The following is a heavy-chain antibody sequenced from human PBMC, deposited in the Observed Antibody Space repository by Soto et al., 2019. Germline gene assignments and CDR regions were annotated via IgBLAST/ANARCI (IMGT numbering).Heavy chain of an antibody. Sequence: QVQLQESGPGLVKPSETLSLTCTVSGGSVSSASHYWNWIRQSPGKGLEWIGYIYYSGSTPYNPSLRIRVTISLDTYKNQFSLKLSSVTAADTAVYYCARDKEISTPHYYYGMDVWGQGATVTVSS. D-gene: IGHD2-2*01. V-gene: IGHV4-61*01. J-gene: IGHJ6*02. CDR3: ARDKEISTPHYYYGMDV. CDR1: GGSVSSASHY. CDR2: IYYSGST.